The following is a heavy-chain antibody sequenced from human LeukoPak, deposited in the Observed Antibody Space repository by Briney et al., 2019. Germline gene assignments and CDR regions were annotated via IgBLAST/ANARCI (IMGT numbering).Heavy chain of an antibody. J-gene: IGHJ4*02. D-gene: IGHD5-12*01. CDR2: ISSSSSYT. CDR1: GFTFTDYW. V-gene: IGHV3-11*05. CDR3: ARDSGYSGYSDY. Sequence: GGSLRLSCAASGFTFTDYWMHWVRQAPGKGLEWVSYISSSSSYTDYADSVKGRFTISRDNAKNSLNLQMNSLRAEDTAVYYCARDSGYSGYSDYWGQGTLVTVSS.